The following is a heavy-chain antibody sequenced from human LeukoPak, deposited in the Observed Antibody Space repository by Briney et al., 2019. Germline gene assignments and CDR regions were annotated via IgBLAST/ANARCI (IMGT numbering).Heavy chain of an antibody. CDR3: ARGFTIFGVVNDAFDI. CDR1: EFTFSNYW. D-gene: IGHD3-3*01. V-gene: IGHV3-74*01. Sequence: GGSLRLSCVASEFTFSNYWMHWVRQAPGKGLVWVSRIDSDGSSTTYADSVKGRFTISRDNAKNTLYPQMNSLTAEDTAVYYCARGFTIFGVVNDAFDIWGQGTMVTVSS. CDR2: IDSDGSST. J-gene: IGHJ3*02.